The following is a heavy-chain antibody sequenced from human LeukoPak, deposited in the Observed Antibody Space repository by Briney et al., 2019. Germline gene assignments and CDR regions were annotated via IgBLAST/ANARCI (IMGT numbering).Heavy chain of an antibody. CDR1: GGSFSGYY. J-gene: IGHJ5*02. Sequence: PSENLSLTCAVYGGSFSGYYWSWIRQPPGKGLEWIGEINHSGSTNYNPSLKSRVTISVDTSKNQFSLKLSSVTAADTAVYYCARGLVFDPWGQGTLVTVSS. CDR3: ARGLVFDP. D-gene: IGHD2-8*02. V-gene: IGHV4-34*01. CDR2: INHSGST.